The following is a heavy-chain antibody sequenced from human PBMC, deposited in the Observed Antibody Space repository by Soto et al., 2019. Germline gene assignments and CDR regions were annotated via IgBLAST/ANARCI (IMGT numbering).Heavy chain of an antibody. CDR2: IYNDGTYS. V-gene: IGHV3-74*01. Sequence: EVQLVESGGGLVPPGGSVRLSCAASGFIFKMYWMHWVRQSPGKGLVWISRIYNDGTYSDYADSVRGRFTISRDNVNDTQYIQMNNLRAEESGLYYCTRGPRPISTGTGAYWGQGTQVTVSS. J-gene: IGHJ4*02. CDR3: TRGPRPISTGTGAY. D-gene: IGHD3-10*01. CDR1: GFIFKMYW.